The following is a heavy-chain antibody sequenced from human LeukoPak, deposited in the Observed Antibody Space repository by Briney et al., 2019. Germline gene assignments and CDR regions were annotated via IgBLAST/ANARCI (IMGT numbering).Heavy chain of an antibody. D-gene: IGHD2-21*01. CDR2: IYYTGSP. CDR3: ARHMPHYCGGECSMDT. V-gene: IGHV4-59*08. J-gene: IGHJ1*01. CDR1: NGSIRPHY. Sequence: SETLSLTCTVVNGSIRPHYWSWIRQPPGKGLEWVGFIYYTGSPGYNPSLKSRVAMSVDMSKNQVSLTLYSVTAADTATYYCARHMPHYCGGECSMDTWGQGTLVTVSS.